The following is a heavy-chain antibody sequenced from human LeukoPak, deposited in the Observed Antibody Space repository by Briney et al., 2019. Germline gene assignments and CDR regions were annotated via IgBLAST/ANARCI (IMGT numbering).Heavy chain of an antibody. CDR3: AGSKAAAGTFDY. CDR1: GGSFSGYY. D-gene: IGHD6-13*01. Sequence: SETLSLTCAVYGGSFSGYYWSWIRQPPGKGLEWIGEINHSGSTNYNPSLKSRVTISVDTSKNQFSLKLSSVTAADTAVYYCAGSKAAAGTFDYWGQGTLVTVSS. V-gene: IGHV4-34*01. J-gene: IGHJ4*02. CDR2: INHSGST.